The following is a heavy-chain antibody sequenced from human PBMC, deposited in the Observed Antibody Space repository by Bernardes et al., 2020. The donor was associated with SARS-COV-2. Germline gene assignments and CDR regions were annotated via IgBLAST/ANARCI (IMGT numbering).Heavy chain of an antibody. Sequence: GGSLRLSCAASGFTSANYAMTWVRQAPGKGLEWVSSISASGGGTYYADSVQGPFTVSRHYSTKTLYLQADRLRAEDTAIYYCAKEAYSGYLETYYFYYGKDVWGQGTTVTVSS. CDR3: AKEAYSGYLETYYFYYGKDV. V-gene: IGHV3-23*01. CDR2: ISASGGGT. D-gene: IGHD5-12*01. J-gene: IGHJ6*02. CDR1: GFTSANYA.